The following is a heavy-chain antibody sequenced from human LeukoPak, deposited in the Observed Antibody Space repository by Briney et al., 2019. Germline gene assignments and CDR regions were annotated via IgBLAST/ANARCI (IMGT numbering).Heavy chain of an antibody. CDR2: ISSSGSTI. D-gene: IGHD5-18*01. J-gene: IGHJ4*02. CDR3: ASREYNYAIDY. CDR1: GFTSSSYE. Sequence: PGGSLRLSCAASGFTSSSYEMNWVRQAPGKGLEWVSYISSSGSTIYYADSVKGRFTISRDNAKNSLYLQMNSLRAEDTAVYYCASREYNYAIDYWGQGTLVTVSS. V-gene: IGHV3-48*03.